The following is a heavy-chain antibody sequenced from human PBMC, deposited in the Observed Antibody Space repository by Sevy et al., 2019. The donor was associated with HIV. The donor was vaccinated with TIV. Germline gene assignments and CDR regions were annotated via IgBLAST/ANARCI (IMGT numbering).Heavy chain of an antibody. CDR2: IKQNGSEK. V-gene: IGHV3-7*01. Sequence: GGSLRLSCAASGFTFSSYWMSWVRQAPGKGLEWVANIKQNGSEKYYVDSLKGRFTISRNNAKNSLYLQMNSLRAEDTAVYYCARREYSYYDSSGYYPFDYWGQGTLVTVSS. D-gene: IGHD3-22*01. J-gene: IGHJ4*02. CDR3: ARREYSYYDSSGYYPFDY. CDR1: GFTFSSYW.